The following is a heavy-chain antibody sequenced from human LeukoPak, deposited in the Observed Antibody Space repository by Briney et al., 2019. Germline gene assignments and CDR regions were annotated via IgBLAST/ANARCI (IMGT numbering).Heavy chain of an antibody. D-gene: IGHD6-19*01. V-gene: IGHV1-24*01. CDR1: GYTLTELS. J-gene: IGHJ6*02. Sequence: GASVKVSCKVSGYTLTELSMHWVRQAPGKGLEWMGGFDPEDGETIYAQKFQGRVTMTEDTSTDTAYMELSSLRSEDTAVYYCATGPGYSSKEYYYYGMDVWGQGTTVTVSS. CDR2: FDPEDGET. CDR3: ATGPGYSSKEYYYYGMDV.